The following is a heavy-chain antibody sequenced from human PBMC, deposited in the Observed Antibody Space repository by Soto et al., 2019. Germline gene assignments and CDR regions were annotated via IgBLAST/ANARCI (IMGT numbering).Heavy chain of an antibody. CDR2: IYYSGST. Sequence: SETLSLTCTVSGGSISSSSYYWGWIRQPPGKGLEWIGSIYYSGSTYYNPSLKSRVTISVDTSKNQFSLKLSSVTAADTAVYYCARGSYYYDSSGYYHYWGQETLVTVSS. CDR3: ARGSYYYDSSGYYHY. CDR1: GGSISSSSYY. V-gene: IGHV4-39*01. D-gene: IGHD3-22*01. J-gene: IGHJ4*02.